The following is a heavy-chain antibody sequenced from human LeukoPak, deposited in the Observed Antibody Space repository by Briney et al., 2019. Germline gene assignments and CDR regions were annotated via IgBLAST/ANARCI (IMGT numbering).Heavy chain of an antibody. J-gene: IGHJ4*02. CDR3: ARYYYGSDGPSDY. CDR1: GGSISSGNTY. CDR2: IYYTGST. D-gene: IGHD3-10*01. Sequence: SETLSLTCTVSGGSISSGNTYWGWIRQSPGKGLEWIASIYYTGSTYYNPSLKSRVTISVDTSKSQFSLQLSSVTAADTAVYYCARYYYGSDGPSDYWGQGTLVTVSS. V-gene: IGHV4-39*07.